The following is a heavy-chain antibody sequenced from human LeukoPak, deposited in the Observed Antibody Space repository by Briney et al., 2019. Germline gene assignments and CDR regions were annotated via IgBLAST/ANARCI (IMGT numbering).Heavy chain of an antibody. D-gene: IGHD3-10*01. CDR3: TGGYGSGSYVYYFDY. CDR1: GFTFSNGW. CDR2: IKSKASDGTT. Sequence: GGSLRLSCAVSGFTFSNGWMSWVRQAPGQGVEWVGRIKSKASDGTTDYAAPVKGRFTISRDDPKNTLHLQMNRLKTEDTAVYYCTGGYGSGSYVYYFDYRGKGTLVTVSS. V-gene: IGHV3-15*01. J-gene: IGHJ4*02.